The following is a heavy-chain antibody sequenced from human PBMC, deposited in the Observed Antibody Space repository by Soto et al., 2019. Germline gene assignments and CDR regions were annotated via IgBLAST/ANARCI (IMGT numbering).Heavy chain of an antibody. CDR3: AGGRGYSYGLDY. CDR2: LIPVFATA. Sequence: QVQLAQAGAEVKKPGTSVKVSCKASGGIFSSLAISWVRQAPGQGLEWMGGLIPVFATANYAQKFKDRVTITADKSTSTAYMELRTLRSEDTAVYYCAGGRGYSYGLDYWGQGTLVTVSS. V-gene: IGHV1-69*06. CDR1: GGIFSSLA. J-gene: IGHJ4*02. D-gene: IGHD5-18*01.